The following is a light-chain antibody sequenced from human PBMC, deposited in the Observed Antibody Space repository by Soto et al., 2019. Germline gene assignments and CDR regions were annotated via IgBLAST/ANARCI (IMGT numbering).Light chain of an antibody. J-gene: IGKJ1*01. CDR2: AAS. V-gene: IGKV1-39*01. Sequence: DIQMTQSPSSLSASVGDRVTITCRASQSISSYLNWYQQKPGKAPKVLIYAASSLQSGVPSRFSGSGSGTDFTLTIISLQPEDFATYYCQQSYSTVWTFGQGTKVEIK. CDR3: QQSYSTVWT. CDR1: QSISSY.